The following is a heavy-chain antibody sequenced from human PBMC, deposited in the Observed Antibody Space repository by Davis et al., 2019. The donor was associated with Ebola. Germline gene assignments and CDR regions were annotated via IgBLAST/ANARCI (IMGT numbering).Heavy chain of an antibody. V-gene: IGHV4-39*07. CDR1: GGSISSGGYY. CDR3: ARPPFLYYDILTGYYKENDAFDI. Sequence: SETLSLTCTVSGGSISSGGYYWSWIRQPPGKGLEWIGEINHSGSTNYNPSLKSRVTISVDTSKNQFSLKLSSVTAADTAVYYCARPPFLYYDILTGYYKENDAFDIWGQGTMVTVSS. D-gene: IGHD3-9*01. CDR2: INHSGST. J-gene: IGHJ3*02.